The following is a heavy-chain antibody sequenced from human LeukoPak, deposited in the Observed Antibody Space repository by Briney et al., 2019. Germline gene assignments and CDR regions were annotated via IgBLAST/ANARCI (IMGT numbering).Heavy chain of an antibody. Sequence: SQTLSLTCAISGDSVSSNSAAWNWIRQSPSRGLEWLGRTYYRSKWYNDYAVSVKSRITINPDTSKNQFSLQLNSVTPEDTAVYYCARVPYYYDSSGYYFRPIPNYFDYWGQGTLVTVSS. CDR3: ARVPYYYDSSGYYFRPIPNYFDY. CDR2: TYYRSKWYN. J-gene: IGHJ4*02. CDR1: GDSVSSNSAA. V-gene: IGHV6-1*01. D-gene: IGHD3-22*01.